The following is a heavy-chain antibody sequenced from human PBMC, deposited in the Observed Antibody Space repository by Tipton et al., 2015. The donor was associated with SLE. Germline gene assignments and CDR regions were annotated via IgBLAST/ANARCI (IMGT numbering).Heavy chain of an antibody. Sequence: SLRLSCAASGFIFSNHAMTWVRQAPGKGLEWVANIKQDGSEKYYVDSVKGRFTISRDNAKNSLYLQMNSLRAEDTAVYYCARHGVEPGRELLLPPYMDVWGKGTTVTVSS. J-gene: IGHJ6*03. D-gene: IGHD1-26*01. CDR2: IKQDGSEK. CDR3: ARHGVEPGRELLLPPYMDV. V-gene: IGHV3-7*01. CDR1: GFIFSNHA.